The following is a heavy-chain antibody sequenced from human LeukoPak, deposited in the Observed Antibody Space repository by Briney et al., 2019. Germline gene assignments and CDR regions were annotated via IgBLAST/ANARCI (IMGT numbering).Heavy chain of an antibody. CDR3: ARPYSGYDLAFFDY. J-gene: IGHJ4*02. D-gene: IGHD5-12*01. Sequence: PSETLSLTCTVSGGSISSYYWSWIRQPPGKGLEWIGYIYYSGSTNYNPSLKSRVTISVDTSKNQFSLKLSSVTAADTAVYYCARPYSGYDLAFFDYWGQGTLVTVSS. V-gene: IGHV4-59*01. CDR1: GGSISSYY. CDR2: IYYSGST.